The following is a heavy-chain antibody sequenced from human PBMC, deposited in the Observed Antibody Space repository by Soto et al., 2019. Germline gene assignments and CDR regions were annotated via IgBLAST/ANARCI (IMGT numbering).Heavy chain of an antibody. D-gene: IGHD1-7*01. Sequence: QVQLVQSGAEVKKPGSSVKVSCKASGGTFSSYAISWVRQAPGQGLEWMGGIIPIFGTANYAQKFQGRVTITADESTSTAYTELSSLRSADTAVYYCARGERPARKITGTTGRSGWHDYWGQGTLVTVSS. CDR1: GGTFSSYA. V-gene: IGHV1-69*01. CDR2: IIPIFGTA. CDR3: ARGERPARKITGTTGRSGWHDY. J-gene: IGHJ4*02.